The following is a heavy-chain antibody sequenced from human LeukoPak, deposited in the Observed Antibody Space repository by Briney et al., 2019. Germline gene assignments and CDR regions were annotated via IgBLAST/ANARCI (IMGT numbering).Heavy chain of an antibody. V-gene: IGHV3-23*01. D-gene: IGHD1-26*01. CDR1: GFTFSSYG. CDR3: AKDRSIGTYYTFDH. Sequence: GGTLRLSCAASGFTFSSYGMSWVRQTPGKGLEWVAATSSSDAGTYHADSVRGRFTISRDNSKNTLYLQMNSLRAEDAAVYFCAKDRSIGTYYTFDHWGQGTLVTVSS. J-gene: IGHJ4*02. CDR2: TSSSDAGT.